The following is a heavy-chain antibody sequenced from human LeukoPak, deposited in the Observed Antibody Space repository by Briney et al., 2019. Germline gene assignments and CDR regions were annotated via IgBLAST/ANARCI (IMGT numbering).Heavy chain of an antibody. Sequence: VASVKVSCKATGYTFSGYYLHWVRQAPGHGLEWMGWINPNSGGTNSAQKFQGRVTVTRDTSITTAYMELSRLRSDDTAVYYCARDLALTMFRGIGYYYYGMDAWGQGTTVTVSS. V-gene: IGHV1-2*02. CDR2: INPNSGGT. D-gene: IGHD3-10*01. J-gene: IGHJ6*02. CDR3: ARDLALTMFRGIGYYYYGMDA. CDR1: GYTFSGYY.